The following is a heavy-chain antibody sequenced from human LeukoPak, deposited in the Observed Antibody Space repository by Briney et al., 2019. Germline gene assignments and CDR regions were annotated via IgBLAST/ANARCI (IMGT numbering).Heavy chain of an antibody. CDR1: GGSISSSSYY. CDR3: ARHGSASGWYRSHFDY. D-gene: IGHD6-19*01. V-gene: IGHV4-39*01. J-gene: IGHJ4*02. Sequence: SETLSLTCTVSGGSISSSSYYWGWIRQPPGKGLEWIGSIYYSGSTYYNPSLKSRVTMSVDTSKNQFSLKLSSVTAADTAVYYCARHGSASGWYRSHFDYWGQGTLVTVSS. CDR2: IYYSGST.